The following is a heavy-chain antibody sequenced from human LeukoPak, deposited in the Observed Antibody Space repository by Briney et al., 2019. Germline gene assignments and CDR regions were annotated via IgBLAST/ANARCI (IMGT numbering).Heavy chain of an antibody. Sequence: GGSLRLSCAASGFTFSSHGMHWVRQAPGKGLEWVAVIWYDGSNKFYADSVKGRCTISRDNSKNTLYLQMNSLRAEDAAVYYCAREKFGYSSSGAVDYWGQGTLVTVSS. CDR3: AREKFGYSSSGAVDY. V-gene: IGHV3-33*01. J-gene: IGHJ4*02. D-gene: IGHD6-13*01. CDR1: GFTFSSHG. CDR2: IWYDGSNK.